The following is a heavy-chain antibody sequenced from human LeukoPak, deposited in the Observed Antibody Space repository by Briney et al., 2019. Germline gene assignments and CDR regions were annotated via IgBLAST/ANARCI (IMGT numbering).Heavy chain of an antibody. D-gene: IGHD3-3*01. J-gene: IGHJ6*03. CDR3: ARGADFWSGFRPYYYYYTDG. Sequence: SSVTVSCQACGGTLSSYAISWVRPAPGRGRAWVGGILPVFGTANYEQKFNGSVTITTDEPTSTAYMELSSLRSEDTSVYYCARGADFWSGFRPYYYYYTDGWGKGTTVTVSS. CDR2: ILPVFGTA. CDR1: GGTLSSYA. V-gene: IGHV1-69*05.